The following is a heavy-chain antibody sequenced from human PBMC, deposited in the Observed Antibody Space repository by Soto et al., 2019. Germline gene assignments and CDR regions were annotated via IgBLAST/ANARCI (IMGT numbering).Heavy chain of an antibody. CDR1: GYSFTSYW. V-gene: IGHV5-51*01. D-gene: IGHD1-7*01. CDR3: ARHPPSDWNYGKLGYYYGMDV. J-gene: IGHJ6*02. Sequence: GESLKISCKGSGYSFTSYWIGWVRQMPGKGLEWMGIIYPGDSDTRYSPSFQGQVTISADKSISTDYLQWSSLKASDTAMYYCARHPPSDWNYGKLGYYYGMDVWGQGTTVTVSS. CDR2: IYPGDSDT.